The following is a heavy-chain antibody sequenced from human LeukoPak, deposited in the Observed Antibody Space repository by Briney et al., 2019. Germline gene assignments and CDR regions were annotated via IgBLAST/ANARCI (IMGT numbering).Heavy chain of an antibody. CDR3: ARQRGGSGWYFDY. J-gene: IGHJ4*02. D-gene: IGHD6-19*01. Sequence: GGSLRLSCVASGFPFSSHWMRWVRQAPGKGLEWVANIKQDGSETYYVDSVKGRFTISRDNAKNSLYVQMNSLTAEDTALYYCARQRGGSGWYFDYWGQGTLVTVSS. V-gene: IGHV3-7*01. CDR1: GFPFSSHW. CDR2: IKQDGSET.